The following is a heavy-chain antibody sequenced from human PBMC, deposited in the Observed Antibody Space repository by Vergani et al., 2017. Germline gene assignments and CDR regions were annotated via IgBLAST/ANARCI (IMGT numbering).Heavy chain of an antibody. D-gene: IGHD3-22*01. CDR2: IYPGDSDT. CDR1: GYSFTSYW. J-gene: IGHJ3*02. V-gene: IGHV5-51*01. CDR3: ARQAYYDSSGYYSFGSTVKNAFDI. Sequence: EVQLVQSGAEVKKPGESLNISCKGSGYSFTSYWIGWVRQMPGKGLEWMGIIYPGDSDTRYSPSFQGQVTISADKSISTAYLQWSSLKASDTAMYYCARQAYYDSSGYYSFGSTVKNAFDIWGQGTMVTVSS.